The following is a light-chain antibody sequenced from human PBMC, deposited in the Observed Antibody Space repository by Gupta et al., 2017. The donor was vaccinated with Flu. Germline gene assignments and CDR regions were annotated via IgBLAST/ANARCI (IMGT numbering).Light chain of an antibody. V-gene: IGKV3-20*01. Sequence: EIVLTQSPGTLSLSPGERATLSCRASQTVSRSYLAWFQHKPGQAPNLLIYDASTRATGIPDRFSGSGSGTDFTLTITRLGPEDFAVYYCQQYSRSPITFGQGTRLEIK. CDR1: QTVSRSY. CDR3: QQYSRSPIT. J-gene: IGKJ5*01. CDR2: DAS.